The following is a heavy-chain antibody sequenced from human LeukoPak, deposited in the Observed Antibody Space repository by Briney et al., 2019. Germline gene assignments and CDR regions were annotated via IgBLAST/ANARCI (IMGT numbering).Heavy chain of an antibody. J-gene: IGHJ4*02. D-gene: IGHD6-19*01. CDR1: GFTFDDYA. CDR3: AKAYSSGWFDYFDY. CDR2: ISWNSGSI. Sequence: QPGGSLRLSCAASGFTFDDYAMHWVRQAPGKGLKWVSGISWNSGSIGYADSVKGRFTISRDSAKNSLYLQMNSLRAEDTALYYCAKAYSSGWFDYFDYWGQGTLVTVSS. V-gene: IGHV3-9*01.